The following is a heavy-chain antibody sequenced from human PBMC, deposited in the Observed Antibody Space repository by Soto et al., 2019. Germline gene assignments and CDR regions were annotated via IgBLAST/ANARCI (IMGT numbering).Heavy chain of an antibody. CDR3: AILESSGYYYGMDV. J-gene: IGHJ6*02. V-gene: IGHV4-31*03. Sequence: PSETLSLICTVSGGSISSGGYYWSWIRQHPGKGLEWIGYIYYSGSTYYNPSLKSRVTISVDTSKNQFSLKLSSVTAADTAVYYCAILESSGYYYGMDVWGQGTTVTVSS. CDR2: IYYSGST. CDR1: GGSISSGGYY. D-gene: IGHD3-3*01.